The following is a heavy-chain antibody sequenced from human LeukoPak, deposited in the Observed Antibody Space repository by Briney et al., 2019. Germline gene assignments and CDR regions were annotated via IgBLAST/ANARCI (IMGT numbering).Heavy chain of an antibody. Sequence: GGSLRLSCVASGLNFNSRWMDWVRQVPGKGLVWVSHINSDGSWTSYADSVKGRFTISKDNAKNTVYLQMNSLRAEDTAVYYCVSFYETYWGRGTLVTVSS. D-gene: IGHD2/OR15-2a*01. J-gene: IGHJ4*02. CDR1: GLNFNSRW. CDR3: VSFYETY. CDR2: INSDGSWT. V-gene: IGHV3-74*01.